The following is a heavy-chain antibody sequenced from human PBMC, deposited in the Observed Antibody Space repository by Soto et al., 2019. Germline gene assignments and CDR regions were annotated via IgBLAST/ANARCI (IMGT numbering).Heavy chain of an antibody. D-gene: IGHD2-15*01. J-gene: IGHJ5*02. Sequence: SETLSLTCTVSGGSISSSSYYWGWIRQPPGKGLEWIGSIYYSGSTYYNPSLKSRVTISVDTSKNQFSLKLSSVTAADTAVYYCARKCVVVVADTPQRLVWLDPWGQGTLVTVST. CDR1: GGSISSSSYY. CDR2: IYYSGST. CDR3: ARKCVVVVADTPQRLVWLDP. V-gene: IGHV4-39*01.